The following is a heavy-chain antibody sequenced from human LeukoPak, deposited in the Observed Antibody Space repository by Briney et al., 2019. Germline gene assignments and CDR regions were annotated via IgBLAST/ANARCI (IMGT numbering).Heavy chain of an antibody. CDR3: ARVGSNKAYYYYYMDV. CDR1: GFPFSAYE. Sequence: GGSLRLYCAASGFPFSAYEMNWVRQAPGKGLEWVSYISTSGSSIYYADSVKGRFTISRDNAKNSLNLQMNSLRAEDTAVYYCARVGSNKAYYYYYMDVWGKGTTVTVSS. J-gene: IGHJ6*03. V-gene: IGHV3-48*03. D-gene: IGHD3-10*01. CDR2: ISTSGSSI.